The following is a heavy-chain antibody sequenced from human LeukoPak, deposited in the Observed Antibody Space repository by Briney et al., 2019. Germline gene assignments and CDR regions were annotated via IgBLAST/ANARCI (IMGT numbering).Heavy chain of an antibody. CDR2: ISAYNGNT. J-gene: IGHJ4*02. D-gene: IGHD4-17*01. V-gene: IGHV1-18*01. CDR1: GYTFTSYG. CDR3: ARDLGDYPRGLYDY. Sequence: ASVKVSCKVSGYTFTSYGISWVRQAPGQGLEWMGWISAYNGNTNYAQKLQGRVTMTTDTSTSTAYMELRSLRSDDTAVYYCARDLGDYPRGLYDYWGQGTLVTVSS.